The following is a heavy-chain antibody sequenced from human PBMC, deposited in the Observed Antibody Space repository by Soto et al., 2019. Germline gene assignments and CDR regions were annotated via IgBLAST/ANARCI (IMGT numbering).Heavy chain of an antibody. Sequence: QVQLVQSGAEVKKPGSSVKVSCKASGGTLSSYTFSWVRQAPGQGLEWMGRVIPNLGVTNYAKKFQGRFTIFVDTSKRTALMELNSLRYEDTAVYYCERDKEYCSDTRCPDFDYWGPGTLVTVSS. D-gene: IGHD2-15*01. CDR2: VIPNLGVT. CDR1: GGTLSSYT. CDR3: ERDKEYCSDTRCPDFDY. V-gene: IGHV1-69*08. J-gene: IGHJ4*02.